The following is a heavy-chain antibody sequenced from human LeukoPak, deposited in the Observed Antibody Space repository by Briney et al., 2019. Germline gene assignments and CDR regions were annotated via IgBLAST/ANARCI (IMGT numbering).Heavy chain of an antibody. V-gene: IGHV3-23*01. CDR2: ISVRGDT. CDR3: AKDLHDSWAVGC. J-gene: IGHJ4*02. D-gene: IGHD3-3*01. CDR1: GFTFISHS. Sequence: GGSLRLSCAASGFTFISHSMNWVRQAPGKGLEWVSHISVRGDTHFADSVKGRFTISRDNSKNTLYLQMNSLRAEDTAVYYCAKDLHDSWAVGCWGPGTLVTVSS.